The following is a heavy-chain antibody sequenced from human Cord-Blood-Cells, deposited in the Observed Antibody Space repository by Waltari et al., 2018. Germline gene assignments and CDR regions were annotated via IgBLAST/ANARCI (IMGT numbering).Heavy chain of an antibody. J-gene: IGHJ6*02. D-gene: IGHD3-3*01. Sequence: QVTLKESGPVLVKSTETLTLTCTVSGFSHSNARMGVSWIRQPPGKALEWLAHIFSNHEKSYSTSLKNKLTISKDTSKSQVFLTMTNQDPVDTTTYYCARSTIFGVVNYYYYYGMDVRGQGTTVTVSS. CDR3: ARSTIFGVVNYYYYYGMDV. CDR1: GFSHSNARMG. V-gene: IGHV2-26*01. CDR2: IFSNHEK.